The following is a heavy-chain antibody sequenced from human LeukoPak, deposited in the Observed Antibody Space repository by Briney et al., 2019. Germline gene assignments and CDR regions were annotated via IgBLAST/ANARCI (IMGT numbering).Heavy chain of an antibody. CDR2: INHSGST. J-gene: IGHJ4*02. CDR3: ASRPNLYCSHGVCYISGY. V-gene: IGHV4-34*01. CDR1: GGSFSGYY. D-gene: IGHD2-8*01. Sequence: SETLSLTCAVYGGSFSGYYWSWIRQPPGKGLEWIGEINHSGSTNYNPSLKSRVTISVDTSKNQFSLKLSSVTAADTAVYYCASRPNLYCSHGVCYISGYWGQGTLVTVSS.